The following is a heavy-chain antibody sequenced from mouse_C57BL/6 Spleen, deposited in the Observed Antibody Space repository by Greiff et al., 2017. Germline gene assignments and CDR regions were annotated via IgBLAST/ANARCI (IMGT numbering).Heavy chain of an antibody. J-gene: IGHJ1*03. V-gene: IGHV1-85*01. CDR2: IYPRDGST. Sequence: QVQLQQSGPELVKPGASVKLSCKASGYTFTSYDINWVKQRPGQGLEWIGWIYPRDGSTKYTEKFKGKATLTVDTSSSTAYMELHSLTSEDSAVYFCADGSREPYWYFDVWGTGTTVTVSS. CDR1: GYTFTSYD. CDR3: ADGSREPYWYFDV. D-gene: IGHD1-1*01.